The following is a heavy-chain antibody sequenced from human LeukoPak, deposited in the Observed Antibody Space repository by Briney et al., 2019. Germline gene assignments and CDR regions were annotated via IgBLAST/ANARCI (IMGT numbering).Heavy chain of an antibody. V-gene: IGHV3-53*01. Sequence: GGSLRLSCAASGFTVSSNYMSWVCQAPGKGLEWVSVIYSGGSTYYADSVKGRFTISRDSSKNTLYLQMNSLRAEDTAVYYCAREHHYFYYMDVWGKGTTVTISS. J-gene: IGHJ6*03. CDR2: IYSGGST. CDR1: GFTVSSNY. CDR3: AREHHYFYYMDV.